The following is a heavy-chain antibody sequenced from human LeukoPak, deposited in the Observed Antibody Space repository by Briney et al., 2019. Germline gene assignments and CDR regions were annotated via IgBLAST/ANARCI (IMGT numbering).Heavy chain of an antibody. CDR3: ASSPVRASRGIAASGDFDY. D-gene: IGHD6-6*01. CDR2: INTKTGNP. CDR1: GDIFTSYP. V-gene: IGHV7-4-1*02. J-gene: IGHJ4*02. Sequence: ASVKVSCKASGDIFTSYPMNWVRQAPGQGLEWMGWINTKTGNPTYAQGFTGRFVFSLDTSVSTAYLQISSLKAEDTAVYYCASSPVRASRGIAASGDFDYWGQGTLVTVSS.